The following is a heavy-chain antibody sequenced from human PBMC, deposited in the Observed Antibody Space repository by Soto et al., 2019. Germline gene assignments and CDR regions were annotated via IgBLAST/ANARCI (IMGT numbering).Heavy chain of an antibody. CDR1: GGTFSSYT. J-gene: IGHJ6*02. CDR2: IIPILGIA. V-gene: IGHV1-69*08. CDR3: AREEGCSGGSCYTGYYGMDV. D-gene: IGHD2-15*01. Sequence: QVQLVQSGAEVKKPGSSVKVSCKASGGTFSSYTISWVRQAPGQGLEWMGRIIPILGIANYAQKFQGRVTITADKATSTAYMELSSLRSEDTAVYYCAREEGCSGGSCYTGYYGMDVWGQGTTVTVSS.